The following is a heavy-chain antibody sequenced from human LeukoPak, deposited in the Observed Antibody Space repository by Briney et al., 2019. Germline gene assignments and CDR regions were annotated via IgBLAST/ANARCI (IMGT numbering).Heavy chain of an antibody. D-gene: IGHD2-15*01. CDR2: IYPGDSDT. CDR1: GYSFTSYW. V-gene: IGHV5-51*01. Sequence: GESLKISCKGSGYSFTSYWIGWVRQMPGKGLEWMGIIYPGDSDTRYSPSSQGQVTISADKSISTAYLQWSSLKASDTAMYYCARGLYCSGGSCYSDYWGQGTLVTVSS. CDR3: ARGLYCSGGSCYSDY. J-gene: IGHJ4*02.